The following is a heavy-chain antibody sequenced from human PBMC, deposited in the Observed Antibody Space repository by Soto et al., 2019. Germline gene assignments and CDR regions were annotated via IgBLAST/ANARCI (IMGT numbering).Heavy chain of an antibody. D-gene: IGHD2-21*02. CDR1: GDTFTDYY. Sequence: QVQLMQSGAEVKKPGASVKVSCKASGDTFTDYYIHWVRQAPGQGLEWMGTVNPSGGHTTYAQHFLGRVTMTRDTSTSTLYMELTSLTSDDTAIYYCARGGQVVVVTAALDYWGRGTLVTVSS. CDR2: VNPSGGHT. V-gene: IGHV1-46*01. J-gene: IGHJ4*02. CDR3: ARGGQVVVVTAALDY.